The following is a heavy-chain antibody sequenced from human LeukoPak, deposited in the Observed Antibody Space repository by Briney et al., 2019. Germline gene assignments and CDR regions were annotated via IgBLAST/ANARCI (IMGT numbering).Heavy chain of an antibody. J-gene: IGHJ4*02. CDR2: VWYDGSNK. CDR1: GFTFSSYG. V-gene: IGHV3-33*01. Sequence: PGGSLRLSCAASGFTFSSYGMHWVRQAPGKGLEWVAVVWYDGSNKYYADSVKGRFTISRDNSKNTLYLQMNSLRAEDTAMYYCARVESGDEGYFDYWGQGTLVTVSS. CDR3: ARVESGDEGYFDY. D-gene: IGHD7-27*01.